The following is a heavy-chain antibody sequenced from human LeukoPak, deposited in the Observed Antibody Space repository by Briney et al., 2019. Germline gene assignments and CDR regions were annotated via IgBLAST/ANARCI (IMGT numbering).Heavy chain of an antibody. J-gene: IGHJ4*02. D-gene: IGHD3-10*01. V-gene: IGHV3-53*01. CDR2: IYSGGST. CDR3: ARTYYYGSGSHLFEY. CDR1: GFTVSSNY. Sequence: GGSLRLSCAASGFTVSSNYMSWVRQAPGKGLEWVSVIYSGGSTYYADSVKGRFTISRDNSKNTLYLQMNSLRAEDTAVYYCARTYYYGSGSHLFEYWGQGTLVTVSS.